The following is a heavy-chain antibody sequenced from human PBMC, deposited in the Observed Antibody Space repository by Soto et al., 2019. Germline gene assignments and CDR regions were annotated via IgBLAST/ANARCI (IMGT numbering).Heavy chain of an antibody. CDR3: ARDRERWLQSDAFDI. CDR2: ISSSGSTI. CDR1: GLTVSYYY. D-gene: IGHD5-12*01. J-gene: IGHJ3*02. Sequence: GGSPKRGWAASGLTVSYYYMSWIRQAPGKGLEWVSYISSSGSTIYYADSVKGRFTISRDNAKNSLYLQMNSLGAEDTAVYYCARDRERWLQSDAFDIWGQGTMVTVS. V-gene: IGHV3-11*01.